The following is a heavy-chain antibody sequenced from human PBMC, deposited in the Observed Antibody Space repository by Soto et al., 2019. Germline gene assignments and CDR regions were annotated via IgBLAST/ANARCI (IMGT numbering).Heavy chain of an antibody. D-gene: IGHD3-10*01. CDR3: ARTYGSGYGLDV. CDR1: GAALSSGGYF. J-gene: IGHJ6*02. CDR2: IYYSGST. V-gene: IGHV4-61*08. Sequence: KTSETLSLTCTVSGAALSSGGYFYTWVRQPPGKGLEWIGYIYYSGSTEYNPSLKSRITISVDTSKSQFSLKLSSVTAADTAVYYCARTYGSGYGLDVWGQGTTVTVSS.